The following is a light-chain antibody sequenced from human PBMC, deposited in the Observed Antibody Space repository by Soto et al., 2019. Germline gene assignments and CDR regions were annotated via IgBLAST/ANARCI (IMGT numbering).Light chain of an antibody. J-gene: IGLJ1*01. Sequence: QSVLTQPPSASGSPGQSVAISCTGTSSDVGGYNYVSWYQRHPGKAPKLMIYEANKRPSGVPDRFSGSKSGNTASLTVSGLQAEDEADYYCSSYAGSSNVFGTGTKVTVL. V-gene: IGLV2-8*01. CDR2: EAN. CDR1: SSDVGGYNY. CDR3: SSYAGSSNV.